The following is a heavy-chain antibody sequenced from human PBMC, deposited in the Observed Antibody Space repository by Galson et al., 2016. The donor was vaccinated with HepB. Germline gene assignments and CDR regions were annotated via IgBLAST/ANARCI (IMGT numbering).Heavy chain of an antibody. J-gene: IGHJ5*02. CDR3: AHHIYDIFAGPWFDP. D-gene: IGHD3-9*01. V-gene: IGHV2-5*02. CDR1: GFSLNTNTVA. CDR2: IYWDDDK. Sequence: PALVKPTQTLTLTCTFSGFSLNTNTVAVGWIRQPPGKALEWLALIYWDDDKRYSPSLESRLTITKDTSKNQVVLTMTDMDPVDTATYYCAHHIYDIFAGPWFDPWGQGILVTVSS.